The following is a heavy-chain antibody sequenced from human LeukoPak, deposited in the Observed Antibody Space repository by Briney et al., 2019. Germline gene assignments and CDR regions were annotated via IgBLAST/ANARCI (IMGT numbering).Heavy chain of an antibody. CDR1: GFTSSDYY. V-gene: IGHV3-11*01. CDR2: ISSSGSTI. J-gene: IGHJ4*02. CDR3: ARVRYSGSYVDY. D-gene: IGHD1-26*01. Sequence: PGGSLRLSCAASGFTSSDYYMSWIRQAPGKGLEWVSYISSSGSTIYYADSVKGRFTISRDNAKNSLYLQMNSLRAEDTAVYYCARVRYSGSYVDYWGQGTLVTVSS.